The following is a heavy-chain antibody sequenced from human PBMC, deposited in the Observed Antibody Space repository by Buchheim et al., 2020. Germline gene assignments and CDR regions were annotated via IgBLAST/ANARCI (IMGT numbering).Heavy chain of an antibody. CDR2: ISSTGSTI. CDR3: ASAMGGCYYYALNV. CDR1: GFTFSDYE. Sequence: EVQLVESGGGLVQPRGSLRLSCAASGFTFSDYEMNWVRQAPGRGLEWVSYISSTGSTIYYADSVKGRFTISRDNAGNSLFLQMNSLRAENTPVYHCASAMGGCYYYALNV. J-gene: IGHJ6*01. D-gene: IGHD5-18*01. V-gene: IGHV3-48*03.